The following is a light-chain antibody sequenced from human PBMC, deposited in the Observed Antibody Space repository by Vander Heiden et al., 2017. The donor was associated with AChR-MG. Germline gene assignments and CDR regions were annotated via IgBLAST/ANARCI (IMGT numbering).Light chain of an antibody. CDR2: GAS. V-gene: IGKV3-15*01. CDR3: QQYNNWALT. CDR1: QTVSSN. J-gene: IGKJ4*01. Sequence: EIVMTQSPATLSVSPGERATLSCRASQTVSSNLAWYQQKPGQAPRLVIYGASTRATDIPARFSGSGSGTEFTLTISSLQSEDFAVYYCQQYNNWALTFGGGTEVEIK.